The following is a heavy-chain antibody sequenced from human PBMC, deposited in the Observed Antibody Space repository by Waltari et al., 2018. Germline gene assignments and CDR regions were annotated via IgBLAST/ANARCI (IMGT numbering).Heavy chain of an antibody. CDR1: GFSFDDYA. D-gene: IGHD3-3*01. V-gene: IGHV3-9*01. CDR2: ISWNSCSI. CDR3: TKDQSPGQADFYSAFGFDS. J-gene: IGHJ5*01. Sequence: ELQLVESGGGLVQPGRSLRLSCAASGFSFDDYAMHWVRQVPGRGLACVSGISWNSCSIGYADSVKGRFTISRDNAKNSLYLQMNSLIPEDTAFYYCTKDQSPGQADFYSAFGFDSWGQGTLITVSS.